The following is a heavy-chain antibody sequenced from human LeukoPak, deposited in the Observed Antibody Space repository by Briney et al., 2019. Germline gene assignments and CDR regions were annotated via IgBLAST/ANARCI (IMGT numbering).Heavy chain of an antibody. J-gene: IGHJ4*02. Sequence: SEALSLTCTVSGGSISSYYWSWIRQPPGKGLEWIGYIYYSGSTNYNPSLKSRVTISVDTSKNQFSLELSSVTAADTAVYYCARDRSERKFGFYDSSGYMGYWGQGTLVTVSS. V-gene: IGHV4-59*01. CDR1: GGSISSYY. D-gene: IGHD3-22*01. CDR3: ARDRSERKFGFYDSSGYMGY. CDR2: IYYSGST.